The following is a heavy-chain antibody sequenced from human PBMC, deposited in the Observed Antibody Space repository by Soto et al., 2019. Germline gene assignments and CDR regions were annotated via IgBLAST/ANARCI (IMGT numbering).Heavy chain of an antibody. CDR1: GFTFSAYA. Sequence: RRLSCSASGFTFSAYAMHWVRQAPGKGLEYVASISPNGGTTYHADSVKDRFTVSRDNSKNTLYLQMSSLRDEDTAAYYCVKGGLSLATTGRATIDYWRQGILVTVSS. CDR3: VKGGLSLATTGRATIDY. D-gene: IGHD1-26*01. J-gene: IGHJ4*02. CDR2: ISPNGGTT. V-gene: IGHV3-64D*06.